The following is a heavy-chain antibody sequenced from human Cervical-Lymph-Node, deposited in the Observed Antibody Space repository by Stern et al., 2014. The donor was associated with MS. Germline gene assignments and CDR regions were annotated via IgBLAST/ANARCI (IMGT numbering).Heavy chain of an antibody. CDR3: ARTRVGGGHCFDY. Sequence: QVPLRESGPALVKPTQTLTLTCNFSGFSFSTCGMCVSWIRHPPGKAVEWLAIMDSDDDKYYSTSLKTMLIISKESSKTQVIVPMTNMDHVDTATYCGARTRVGGGHCFDYWGQGTLVTVSS. CDR1: GFSFSTCGMC. CDR2: MDSDDDK. D-gene: IGHD3-16*01. J-gene: IGHJ4*02. V-gene: IGHV2-70*01.